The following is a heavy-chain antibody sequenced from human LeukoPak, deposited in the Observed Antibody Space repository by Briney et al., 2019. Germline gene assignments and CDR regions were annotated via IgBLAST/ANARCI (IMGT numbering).Heavy chain of an antibody. J-gene: IGHJ4*02. CDR3: ARDRSYTFDY. D-gene: IGHD4-11*01. CDR2: ISSSSSTI. V-gene: IGHV3-48*01. CDR1: GFTFSSHS. Sequence: GGSLRLSCAASGFTFSSHSMNWVRQAPGKGLEWVSYISSSSSTIYYADSVKGRFTISRDSAKNSLYLQMNSLRAEDTAVYYCARDRSYTFDYWGQGTLVTVSS.